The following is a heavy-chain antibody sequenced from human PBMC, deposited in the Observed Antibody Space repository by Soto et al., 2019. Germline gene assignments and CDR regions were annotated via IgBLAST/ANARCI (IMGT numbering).Heavy chain of an antibody. CDR1: GFSFSDYA. V-gene: IGHV3-23*01. Sequence: GGSLRLSCAASGFSFSDYAMSWVRQAPGKGLEWVSVISESCGSTHYADSVRGRFTVSRDNSKNSLSLRMNSLRDEDTAVYFCAKRSPYSSGWYSPIFDYWGQGALVTVSS. CDR3: AKRSPYSSGWYSPIFDY. D-gene: IGHD6-13*01. CDR2: ISESCGST. J-gene: IGHJ4*02.